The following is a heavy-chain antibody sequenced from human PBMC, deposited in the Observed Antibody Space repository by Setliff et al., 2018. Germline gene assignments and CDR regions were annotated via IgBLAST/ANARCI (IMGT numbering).Heavy chain of an antibody. J-gene: IGHJ6*03. D-gene: IGHD3-22*01. CDR1: GFTISYYA. CDR3: ARMPTSGYYASPKYYMDV. CDR2: SRYAENYQ. V-gene: IGHV3-30-3*01. Sequence: GGSLRLSCAASGFTISYYAIHWVRQAPGKGLEWVAVSRYAENYQYYADSVKGRFTISRDNSRRSVLLQIDSLRVEDTAVYFCARMPTSGYYASPKYYMDVWGKGTTVTVSS.